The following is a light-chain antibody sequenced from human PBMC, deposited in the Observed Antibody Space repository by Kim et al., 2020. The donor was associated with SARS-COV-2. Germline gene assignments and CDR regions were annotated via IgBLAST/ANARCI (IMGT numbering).Light chain of an antibody. CDR2: GAS. CDR1: QSVSNNF. Sequence: STGERATLSCRASQSVSNNFLAWYQQRPGQSPRLLIHGASSRATGIPDRFSGSGSGTDFTLTISRLEPEDFAVYYCQQYVSFPLTFGGGTKVDIK. V-gene: IGKV3-20*01. J-gene: IGKJ4*01. CDR3: QQYVSFPLT.